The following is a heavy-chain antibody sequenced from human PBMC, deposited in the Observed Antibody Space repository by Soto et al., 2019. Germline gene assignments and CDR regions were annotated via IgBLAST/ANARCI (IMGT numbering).Heavy chain of an antibody. CDR3: ARGASITMNSYYYYGMDV. CDR2: IYYSGST. J-gene: IGHJ6*02. D-gene: IGHD3-22*01. CDR1: GSSISSYY. Sequence: SETLSITCAISGSSISSYYWSWIKQPPGKGLEWIGYIYYSGSTNYNPSLKSRVTISVDTSKNQFSLKLSSVTAADTAVYYCARGASITMNSYYYYGMDVWGQGTTVT. V-gene: IGHV4-59*01.